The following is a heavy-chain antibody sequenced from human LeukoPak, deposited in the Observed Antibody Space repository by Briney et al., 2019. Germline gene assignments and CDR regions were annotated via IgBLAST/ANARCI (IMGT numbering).Heavy chain of an antibody. V-gene: IGHV4-59*08. Sequence: SETLSLTCTVSGGSISSYYWSWIRQPPGKGLEWIGYIYYSGSTNYNPSLKSRVTISVDTSKNQFSLKLSSVTAADTAVYYCGRSLGYYGSGSYYIDFYYYYMDVWGKGTTVTISS. CDR1: GGSISSYY. J-gene: IGHJ6*03. D-gene: IGHD3-10*01. CDR3: GRSLGYYGSGSYYIDFYYYYMDV. CDR2: IYYSGST.